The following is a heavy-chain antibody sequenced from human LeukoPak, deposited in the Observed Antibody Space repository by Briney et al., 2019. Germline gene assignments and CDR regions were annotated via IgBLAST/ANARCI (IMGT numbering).Heavy chain of an antibody. CDR2: ISTSSSYI. CDR1: GFTFSSYS. CDR3: ARRLRSGYDLPKLSQPYYYMDV. D-gene: IGHD5-12*01. J-gene: IGHJ6*03. Sequence: GGSLGLSCAASGFTFSSYSMNWVRQAPGKGLEWVSSISTSSSYIYYADSVKGRFTSSRDNAKNSLYLQMNSLRAEDTAVYYCARRLRSGYDLPKLSQPYYYMDVWGKGTTVTVSS. V-gene: IGHV3-21*01.